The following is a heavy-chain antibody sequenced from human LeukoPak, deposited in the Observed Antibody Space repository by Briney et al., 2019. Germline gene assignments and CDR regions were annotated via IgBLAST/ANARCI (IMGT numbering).Heavy chain of an antibody. CDR2: ISSSGSTI. CDR3: ASGSVIGWYFDL. V-gene: IGHV3-11*01. D-gene: IGHD2/OR15-2a*01. CDR1: GFTFSDYY. J-gene: IGHJ2*01. Sequence: GGSLRLSCAASGFTFSDYYMSWIRQAPGKGLEWVSYISSSGSTIYYADSVKGRFTISGDNAKNSLYLQMNSLRAEDTAVYYCASGSVIGWYFDLWGRGTLVTVSS.